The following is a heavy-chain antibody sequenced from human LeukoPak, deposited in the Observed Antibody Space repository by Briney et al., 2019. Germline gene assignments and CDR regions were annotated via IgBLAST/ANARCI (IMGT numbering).Heavy chain of an antibody. J-gene: IGHJ4*02. CDR3: ARARYYDILTGYYDY. Sequence: SVKVSCKASGGTFSSYAISWVRQAPGQGLEWMGGSIPIFGTANYAQKFQGRVTITADKSTSTAYMELSSLRSEDTAVYYCARARYYDILTGYYDYWGQGTLVTVSS. V-gene: IGHV1-69*06. CDR2: SIPIFGTA. CDR1: GGTFSSYA. D-gene: IGHD3-9*01.